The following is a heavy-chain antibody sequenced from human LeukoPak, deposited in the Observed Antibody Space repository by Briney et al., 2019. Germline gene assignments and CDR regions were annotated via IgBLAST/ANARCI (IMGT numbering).Heavy chain of an antibody. V-gene: IGHV4-30-2*01. CDR3: ATLNYYDSSGS. D-gene: IGHD3-22*01. J-gene: IGHJ4*02. Sequence: SETLSLTCAVSGGSISSGGYSWSWIRQPPGKGLEWIGYIYHSGSTYYNPSLKSRVTISVDRSKNQFSLKLSSVTAADTAVYYCATLNYYDSSGSWGQRTLVTVSS. CDR1: GGSISSGGYS. CDR2: IYHSGST.